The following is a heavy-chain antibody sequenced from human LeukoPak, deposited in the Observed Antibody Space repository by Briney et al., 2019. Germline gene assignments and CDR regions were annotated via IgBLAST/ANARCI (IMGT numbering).Heavy chain of an antibody. CDR3: ARPHSYYGSGMGYFDY. Sequence: SVKVSCKASGGTFSSYAISWVRQAPGQGLEWMGGIIPIFGTANYAQKFQGRVTITADKCTSTAYMELSSLRSEDTAVYYCARPHSYYGSGMGYFDYWGQGTLVTVSS. V-gene: IGHV1-69*06. CDR1: GGTFSSYA. CDR2: IIPIFGTA. J-gene: IGHJ4*02. D-gene: IGHD3-10*01.